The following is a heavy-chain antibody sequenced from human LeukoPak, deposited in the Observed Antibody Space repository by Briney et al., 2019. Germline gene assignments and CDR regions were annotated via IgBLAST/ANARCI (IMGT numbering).Heavy chain of an antibody. CDR3: ERGRRIAAAGTNYFDY. Sequence: KASETLSLTCTVSGGSISSSNYYWGWIRQPPGKGLDWNGSIYYSGSTYYNPSLKSRVTISVDTSKNQFSLKLRSVTATDTDVYYCERGRRIAAAGTNYFDYWGQGTVVTVSS. CDR2: IYYSGST. J-gene: IGHJ4*02. D-gene: IGHD6-13*01. CDR1: GGSISSSNYY. V-gene: IGHV4-39*07.